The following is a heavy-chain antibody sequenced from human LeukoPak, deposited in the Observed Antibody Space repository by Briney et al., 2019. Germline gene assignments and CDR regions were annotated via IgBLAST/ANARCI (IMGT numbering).Heavy chain of an antibody. D-gene: IGHD1-26*01. CDR3: AKSLGATRGYFDY. V-gene: IGHV3-30*02. CDR2: IWSDGSNK. J-gene: IGHJ4*02. Sequence: GGSLRLSCAASGFTFSTYGMHWVRQAPGKGLEWVAFIWSDGSNKYYADSVKGRFTISRDNSKNTLYLQMNSLRAEDTAVYYCAKSLGATRGYFDYWGRGTLVTVSS. CDR1: GFTFSTYG.